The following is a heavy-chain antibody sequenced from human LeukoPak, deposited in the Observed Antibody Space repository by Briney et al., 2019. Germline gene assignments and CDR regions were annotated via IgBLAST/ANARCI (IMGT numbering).Heavy chain of an antibody. CDR2: IYHSGTT. CDR3: AHQLLRTYFDY. Sequence: KPSETLSLTCAVSGGSISSGGYPWSWIRQPPGKGLEWIGYIYHSGTTYYNPSLKSRVTISIDRSKNQFSLKLSSVTAADTAVYYCAHQLLRTYFDYWGQGTLVTVSS. CDR1: GGSISSGGYP. D-gene: IGHD2-21*01. J-gene: IGHJ4*02. V-gene: IGHV4-30-2*01.